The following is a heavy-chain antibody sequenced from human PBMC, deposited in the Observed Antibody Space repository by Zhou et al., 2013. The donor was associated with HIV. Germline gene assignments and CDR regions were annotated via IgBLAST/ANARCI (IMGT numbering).Heavy chain of an antibody. Sequence: QVQLVQSGAEVKKPGSSVKVSCKASGGTFSSYAISWVRQAPGQGLEWMGGIIPIFGTANYAQKFQGRVTITTDESTSTAYMELSSLRSEDTAVYYCARDLHSSSWNYYYGMDVWGQGTTVTVSS. V-gene: IGHV1-69*05. CDR3: ARDLHSSSWNYYYGMDV. CDR2: IIPIFGTA. D-gene: IGHD6-13*01. J-gene: IGHJ6*02. CDR1: GGTFSSYA.